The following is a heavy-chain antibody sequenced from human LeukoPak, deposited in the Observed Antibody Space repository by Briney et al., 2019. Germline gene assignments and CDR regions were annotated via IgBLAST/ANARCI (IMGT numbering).Heavy chain of an antibody. CDR3: AKAEDRWEPEYFDY. CDR1: GFTFSSYA. V-gene: IGHV3-23*01. Sequence: GGSLRLSCAASGFTFSSYAMSWVRQAPGKGLGWVSAISGSGGSTYYADSVKGRFTISGDNSKNTLYLQMNSLRAEDTAVYYCAKAEDRWEPEYFDYWGQGTLVTVSS. D-gene: IGHD1-26*01. J-gene: IGHJ4*02. CDR2: ISGSGGST.